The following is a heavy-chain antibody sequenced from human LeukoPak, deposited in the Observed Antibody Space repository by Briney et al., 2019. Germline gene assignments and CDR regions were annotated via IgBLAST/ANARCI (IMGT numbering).Heavy chain of an antibody. V-gene: IGHV3-21*01. J-gene: IGHJ1*01. CDR3: ARAFNLDYGAYQH. D-gene: IGHD4-17*01. CDR1: GFTFSSYS. CDR2: ISSSSSYI. Sequence: GGSLRLSCAASGFTFSSYSMNWVRQAPGKGLEWVSSISSSSSYIYYADSVKGRFTISRDNAKNSLYLQMNSLRAEDTAVYYCARAFNLDYGAYQHWGQGTLVTVSS.